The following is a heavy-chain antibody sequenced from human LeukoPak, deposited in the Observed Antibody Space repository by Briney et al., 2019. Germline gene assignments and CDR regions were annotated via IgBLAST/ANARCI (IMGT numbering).Heavy chain of an antibody. CDR2: ISSSGSTI. J-gene: IGHJ4*02. V-gene: IGHV3-11*01. CDR3: ARALLGDGYNQPLAY. CDR1: GFTFSDYY. Sequence: GGSLRLSCAASGFTFSDYYMSWIRQAPGKGLEWVSYISSSGSTIYYADSEKGRFTISRDNAKNPLYLQMNSLRAEDTAVYYCARALLGDGYNQPLAYWGQGTLVTVSS. D-gene: IGHD3-16*01.